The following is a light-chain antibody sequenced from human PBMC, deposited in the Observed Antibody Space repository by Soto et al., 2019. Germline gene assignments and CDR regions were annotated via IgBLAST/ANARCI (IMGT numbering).Light chain of an antibody. Sequence: QSVLTQPRSVSASPGQSVTISCTGTRSDVGGYNYVSWYQHHPGKAPKLMIYDVSNRPSGVSNRFSGSKSGNTASLTISGLQAEDEADYYCSSYTSSSTLPSYVFGPGTKVTVL. CDR2: DVS. CDR1: RSDVGGYNY. J-gene: IGLJ1*01. V-gene: IGLV2-14*03. CDR3: SSYTSSSTLPSYV.